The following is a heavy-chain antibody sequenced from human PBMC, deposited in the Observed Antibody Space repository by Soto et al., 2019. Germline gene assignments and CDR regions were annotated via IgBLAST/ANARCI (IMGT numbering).Heavy chain of an antibody. CDR1: GFTFSSYG. CDR2: ISYDGSDK. V-gene: IGHV3-30*18. CDR3: AKDPVVLTVYTIPYFDY. J-gene: IGHJ4*02. Sequence: QVQLVESGGGVVQPGRYLRLSCAASGFTFSSYGMHWVRQAPGKGLEWVAVISYDGSDKYYADSLKGRFTISRDNSKNTLYLQMNSRRAEDMAVYYCAKDPVVLTVYTIPYFDYWGQGTLVTVSS. D-gene: IGHD2-8*01.